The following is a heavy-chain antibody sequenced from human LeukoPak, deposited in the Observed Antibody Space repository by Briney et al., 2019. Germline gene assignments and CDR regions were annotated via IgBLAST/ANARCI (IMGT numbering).Heavy chain of an antibody. CDR2: INSDGSST. V-gene: IGHV3-74*01. D-gene: IGHD3-22*01. Sequence: GGSLRLSCAASGFTFSSYWMHWVRQAPGKGLVWVSRINSDGSSTSYADSVRGRFSISRDNAKNSLYLQMNSLRAEDTAVYYCARERRNYYDSSGYYNGFDYWGQGTLVTVSS. J-gene: IGHJ4*02. CDR1: GFTFSSYW. CDR3: ARERRNYYDSSGYYNGFDY.